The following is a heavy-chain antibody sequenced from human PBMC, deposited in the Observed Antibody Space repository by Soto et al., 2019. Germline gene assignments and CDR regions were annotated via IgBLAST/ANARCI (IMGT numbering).Heavy chain of an antibody. CDR2: INAGNGNT. CDR3: ARDKGDFWSGSYYYYMDV. D-gene: IGHD3-3*01. V-gene: IGHV1-3*01. CDR1: GYTFTSYA. Sequence: QVPLVQSGAEVKKPGASVKVSCKASGYTFTSYAMHWVRQAPGQRLEWMGWINAGNGNTKYSQKFQGRVTITRDTSASTAYMELSSLRSEDTAVYYCARDKGDFWSGSYYYYMDVWGKGTTVTVSS. J-gene: IGHJ6*03.